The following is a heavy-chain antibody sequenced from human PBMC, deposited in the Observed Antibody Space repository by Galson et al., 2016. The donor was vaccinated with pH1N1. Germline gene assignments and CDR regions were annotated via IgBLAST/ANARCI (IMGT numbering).Heavy chain of an antibody. CDR2: FTAEDGET. CDR3: ATNSIDYYYYYMDV. J-gene: IGHJ6*03. Sequence: SVKVSCKVSGYLLTELSIFWVRQAPGKGLEWMGGFTAEDGETVYAQKLQGRVTMTEDTSTDTAYMELSSLRYEDTAVYYCATNSIDYYYYYMDVSGKGTTVTVSS. V-gene: IGHV1-24*01. D-gene: IGHD4-23*01. CDR1: GYLLTELS.